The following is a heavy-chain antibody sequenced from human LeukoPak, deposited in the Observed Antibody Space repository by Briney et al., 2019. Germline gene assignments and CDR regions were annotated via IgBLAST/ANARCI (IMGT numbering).Heavy chain of an antibody. Sequence: GGSLRLSCAASGFTFNRDWTAWVRQAPGKGLEWVANIKEDGSEKYYVDSVKGRFTISRDNAQNSLYLQMNSLRAEDTAVYYCARGRGLDYWGQGTLVTVSS. V-gene: IGHV3-7*01. CDR3: ARGRGLDY. CDR2: IKEDGSEK. CDR1: GFTFNRDW. J-gene: IGHJ4*02.